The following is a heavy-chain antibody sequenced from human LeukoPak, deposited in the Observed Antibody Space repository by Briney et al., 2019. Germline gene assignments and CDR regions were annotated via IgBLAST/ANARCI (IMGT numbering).Heavy chain of an antibody. D-gene: IGHD6-13*01. CDR2: IYSGGST. CDR1: GFTVSSNY. CDR3: AKHESSSWTNFDY. J-gene: IGHJ4*02. Sequence: PGGSLRLSCAASGFTVSSNYMSWVRQAPGKGLEWVSVIYSGGSTYYADSVKGRFTISRDNSKNTLYLQMNSLRAEDTAIYYCAKHESSSWTNFDYWGQGTLVTVSS. V-gene: IGHV3-53*01.